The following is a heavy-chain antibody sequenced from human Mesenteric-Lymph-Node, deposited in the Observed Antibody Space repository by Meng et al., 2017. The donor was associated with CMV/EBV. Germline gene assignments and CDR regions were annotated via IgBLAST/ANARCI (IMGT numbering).Heavy chain of an antibody. J-gene: IGHJ4*02. CDR3: ARGSDIPVNNY. CDR1: GGSFSGYY. Sequence: QVQLQQWGAGLLKPSGTLSLTGAVYGGSFSGYYWSWIRQPPGKGLEWIGEINHSGVPNYNPSLKSRVTISLDRSKNQFSLKLSSVTAEDTAVYYCARGSDIPVNNYWGQGTLVTVSS. D-gene: IGHD2-15*01. V-gene: IGHV4-34*01. CDR2: INHSGVP.